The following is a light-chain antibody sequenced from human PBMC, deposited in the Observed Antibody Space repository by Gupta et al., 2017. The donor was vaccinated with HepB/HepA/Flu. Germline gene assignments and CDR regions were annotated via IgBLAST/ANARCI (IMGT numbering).Light chain of an antibody. V-gene: IGLV2-11*01. Sequence: QSALTQPRSVSGSPGQSVTISCTGTSSDVGGYNYVSWYQQHPGKAPKLMIYDVSKRPSGVPDRFSGSKSGNTASLTISGLPAEEEADYYCCSYAGSYTVVFGGGTKLTVL. J-gene: IGLJ2*01. CDR3: CSYAGSYTVV. CDR2: DVS. CDR1: SSDVGGYNY.